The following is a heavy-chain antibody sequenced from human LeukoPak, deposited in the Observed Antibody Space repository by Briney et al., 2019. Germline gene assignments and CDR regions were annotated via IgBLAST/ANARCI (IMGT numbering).Heavy chain of an antibody. V-gene: IGHV1-69*05. CDR2: IIPIFGTA. CDR3: ARRRRYCSSTSCYRYFDL. CDR1: GGTFSSYA. D-gene: IGHD2-2*01. Sequence: ASVKVSCKASGGTFSSYAISWVRQAPGQGLEWMGGIIPIFGTANYAQKFQGRVTITTDESTSTAYMELSSLRSEDTAVYYCARRRRYCSSTSCYRYFDLWGRGTLVTVSS. J-gene: IGHJ2*01.